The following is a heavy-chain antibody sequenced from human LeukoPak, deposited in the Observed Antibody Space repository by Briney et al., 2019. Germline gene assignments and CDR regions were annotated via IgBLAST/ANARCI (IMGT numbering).Heavy chain of an antibody. V-gene: IGHV3-33*06. J-gene: IGHJ1*01. CDR2: IWSDGTNK. CDR1: GFTFSHFG. Sequence: GGSLRLSCVASGFTFSHFGFHWVRQAPGKGLEWVAVIWSDGTNKYYGDSVKGRFIIYRDDSHNTAYLQMNSLRVEDTAVYYCAKDAQRGFDYSNSLEYWGQGSLVTVSS. D-gene: IGHD4-11*01. CDR3: AKDAQRGFDYSNSLEY.